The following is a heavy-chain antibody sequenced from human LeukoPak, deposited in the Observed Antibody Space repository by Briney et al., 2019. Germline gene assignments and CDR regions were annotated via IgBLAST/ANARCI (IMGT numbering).Heavy chain of an antibody. V-gene: IGHV1-8*01. J-gene: IGHJ6*03. CDR2: MNPNSGNT. CDR3: ARGRVGDFWSGFSYYYYMDV. D-gene: IGHD3-3*01. Sequence: GASVKVSCKASGYTFTSYDINWVRQATGQGLEWMGWMNPNSGNTGYAQKFQGRVTMTRNTSISTAYMELSSLRSEDTAVYYCARGRVGDFWSGFSYYYYMDVWGKGTTVTVSS. CDR1: GYTFTSYD.